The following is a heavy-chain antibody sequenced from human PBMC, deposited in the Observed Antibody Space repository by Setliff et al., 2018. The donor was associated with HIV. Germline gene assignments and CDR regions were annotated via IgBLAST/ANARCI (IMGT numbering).Heavy chain of an antibody. J-gene: IGHJ6*03. D-gene: IGHD3-16*01. CDR3: ASRSSYVPLYFYYMDV. V-gene: IGHV4-34*01. CDR1: GGSFSDYY. Sequence: SETLSLTCAVYGGSFSDYYWSWIRQPPEKGLEWIGEINHSGSTNYNLSLKSRVTIAVDTSKNQFSLKLSSVTAADTAVYYCASRSSYVPLYFYYMDVWGKGTTVTVSS. CDR2: INHSGST.